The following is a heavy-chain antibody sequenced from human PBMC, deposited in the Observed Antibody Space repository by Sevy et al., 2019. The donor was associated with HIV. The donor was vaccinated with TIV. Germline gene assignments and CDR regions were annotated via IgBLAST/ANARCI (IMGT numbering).Heavy chain of an antibody. CDR1: GYSVSSNSAA. CDR2: TYYRSKWYN. V-gene: IGHV6-1*01. CDR3: ARGGDCTGGVCYHYYYYGMDV. D-gene: IGHD2-8*02. Sequence: SQTLSLTCAISGYSVSSNSAAWNWIRQSPSRGLEWLGRTYYRSKWYNDYAVSVKSRITINPDTSKNQFSLQPNSVTPEDTAVYYCARGGDCTGGVCYHYYYYGMDVWGQGTTVTVSS. J-gene: IGHJ6*02.